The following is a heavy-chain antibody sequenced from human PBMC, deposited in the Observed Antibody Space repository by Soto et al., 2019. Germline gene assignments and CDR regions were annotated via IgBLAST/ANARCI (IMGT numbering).Heavy chain of an antibody. V-gene: IGHV3-30*18. Sequence: GGSLRLSCAASGFTFSSYGMHWVRQAPGKGLEWVAVISYDGSNEYYADSVKGRFTISRDNSKNTLYLQMNSLRAEDTAVYYCAKDLDSGGSCSWFDPWGQGTLVTVSS. CDR3: AKDLDSGGSCSWFDP. J-gene: IGHJ5*02. CDR2: ISYDGSNE. D-gene: IGHD2-15*01. CDR1: GFTFSSYG.